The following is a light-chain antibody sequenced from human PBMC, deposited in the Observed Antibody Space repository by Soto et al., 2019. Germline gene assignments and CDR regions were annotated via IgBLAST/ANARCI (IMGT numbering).Light chain of an antibody. CDR1: QSVSIY. CDR3: QQRSNWRT. CDR2: DAS. Sequence: EIVLTQSPATLSLSPGERATLSCRASQSVSIYLAWYQQKPGQAPRLLIYDASKRATDIPARFSGSGSGRDFTLTISSLEPEDFAVYYCQQRSNWRTFGQGTRLEIK. V-gene: IGKV3-11*02. J-gene: IGKJ5*01.